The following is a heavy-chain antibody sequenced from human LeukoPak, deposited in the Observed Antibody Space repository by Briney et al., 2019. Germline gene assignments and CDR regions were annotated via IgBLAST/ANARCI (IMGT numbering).Heavy chain of an antibody. CDR3: ARYMVRGVIIGAFDI. J-gene: IGHJ3*02. D-gene: IGHD3-10*01. CDR1: GFTFSSYS. V-gene: IGHV3-7*01. Sequence: GGSLRLSCAASGFTFSSYSMNWVRQAPGKGLEWVANIKQDGSEKYYVDSVKGRFTISRDNAKNSLYLQMNSLRAEDTAVYYCARYMVRGVIIGAFDIWGQGTMVTVSS. CDR2: IKQDGSEK.